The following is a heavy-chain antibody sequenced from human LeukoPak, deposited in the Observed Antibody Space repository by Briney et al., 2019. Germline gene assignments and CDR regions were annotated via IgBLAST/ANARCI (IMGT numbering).Heavy chain of an antibody. D-gene: IGHD3-10*01. V-gene: IGHV4-59*01. J-gene: IGHJ3*02. Sequence: PSETLSLTCTVSGGSISRYYWSWIRRPPGKGLEWIGYIDDSGNTNYNPSLKSQVTISVDKSKSQFSLKLSFVTAADTAMYYCARSDYHNSGSHTVFDAFDIWGQGTRVTVS. CDR2: IDDSGNT. CDR3: ARSDYHNSGSHTVFDAFDI. CDR1: GGSISRYY.